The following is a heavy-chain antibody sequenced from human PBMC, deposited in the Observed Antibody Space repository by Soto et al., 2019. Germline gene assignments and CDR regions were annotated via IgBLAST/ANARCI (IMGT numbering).Heavy chain of an antibody. CDR2: IYFTGTT. D-gene: IGHD3-16*01. V-gene: IGHV4-59*01. CDR3: ARGRGTHKF. J-gene: IGHJ4*02. CDR1: GVTLSGYY. Sequence: SETLSLTCSVSGVTLSGYYWSWIRQTPGKTLEWIGCIYFTGTTNYNPSLKSRVTISLDLXKNQFSLKLRSVTATDTAVYHCARGRGTHKFWGRGALVT.